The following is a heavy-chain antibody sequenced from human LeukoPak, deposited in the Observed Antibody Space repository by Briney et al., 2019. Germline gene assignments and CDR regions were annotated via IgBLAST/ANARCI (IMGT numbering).Heavy chain of an antibody. CDR1: GASINGYS. D-gene: IGHD3-10*01. Sequence: SETLSLTCSVSGASINGYSWNWVRQTPEKGLEWIGYVSHTGATTKNPSLKSRVSITIDTSKSQISLSMTSVTAADTALYYCARDRRGSYCTFDLWGPGTIVSVS. V-gene: IGHV4-59*01. CDR3: ARDRRGSYCTFDL. J-gene: IGHJ3*01. CDR2: VSHTGAT.